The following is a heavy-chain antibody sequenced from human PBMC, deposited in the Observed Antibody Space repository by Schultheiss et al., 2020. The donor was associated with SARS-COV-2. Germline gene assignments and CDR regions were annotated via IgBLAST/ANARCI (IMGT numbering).Heavy chain of an antibody. Sequence: GGSLRLSCAASGFTFDDYGMSWVRQAPGKGLEWVSYISSSSSTIYYADSVKGRFTISRDNAKNSLYLQMNSLRAEDTAVYYCARVAARLRDAFDIWGQGTMVTVSS. V-gene: IGHV3-48*04. CDR3: ARVAARLRDAFDI. CDR2: ISSSSSTI. CDR1: GFTFDDYG. J-gene: IGHJ3*02. D-gene: IGHD6-6*01.